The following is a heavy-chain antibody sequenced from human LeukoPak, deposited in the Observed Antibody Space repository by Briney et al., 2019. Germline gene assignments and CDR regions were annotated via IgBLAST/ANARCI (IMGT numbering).Heavy chain of an antibody. V-gene: IGHV1-2*02. CDR2: INPNSGGT. CDR1: GYLFTTYY. Sequence: ASVKVSCKASGYLFTTYYMHWVRQAPGQGLEWMGWINPNSGGTNYAQKFQGRVTVTRDTSISTAYMELSGLRSDDTAVYYCTSVGGWYFNYWGQGSLVTVSS. J-gene: IGHJ4*02. D-gene: IGHD6-19*01. CDR3: TSVGGWYFNY.